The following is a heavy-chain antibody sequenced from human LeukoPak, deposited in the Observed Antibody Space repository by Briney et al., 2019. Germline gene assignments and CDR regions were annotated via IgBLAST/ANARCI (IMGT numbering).Heavy chain of an antibody. CDR2: IKRDGSEK. D-gene: IGHD3-10*02. CDR1: GFTFSSYW. J-gene: IGHJ6*04. Sequence: GGSLRLSCAASGFTFSSYWMSWVRQTPGKGLEWVANIKRDGSEKYYVDSVKGRFTISRDNAKNSLYLQMNSLRAEDTAVYYCAELGITMIGGVWGKGTTVTISS. CDR3: AELGITMIGGV. V-gene: IGHV3-7*01.